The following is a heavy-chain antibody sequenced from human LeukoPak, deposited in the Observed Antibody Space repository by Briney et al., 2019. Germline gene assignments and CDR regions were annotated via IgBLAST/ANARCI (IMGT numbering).Heavy chain of an antibody. Sequence: PSETLSLTCTVSGGSISSGGYYWSWIRQHTGKGLEWIGYIYYSGSTYYNPSLKSRVTISVDTSKNQFSLKLSSVTAADTAVYYCASSTYYYDSSGPDAFDIWGQGTMVTVSS. D-gene: IGHD3-22*01. J-gene: IGHJ3*02. CDR2: IYYSGST. CDR1: GGSISSGGYY. V-gene: IGHV4-31*03. CDR3: ASSTYYYDSSGPDAFDI.